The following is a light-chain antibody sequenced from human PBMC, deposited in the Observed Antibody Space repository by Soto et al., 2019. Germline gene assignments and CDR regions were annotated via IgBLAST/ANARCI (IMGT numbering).Light chain of an antibody. CDR1: QNIRNW. CDR3: LQHNSYSWS. J-gene: IGKJ1*01. Sequence: IHMTQSPSTLSASVGDSVTITCRASQNIRNWLAWYQQKPGKAPNPLIYDASSLKSGVPARFSGSGSGTEFTLTISSLQPDDFATYYCLQHNSYSWSFGQGTKVDIK. V-gene: IGKV1-5*01. CDR2: DAS.